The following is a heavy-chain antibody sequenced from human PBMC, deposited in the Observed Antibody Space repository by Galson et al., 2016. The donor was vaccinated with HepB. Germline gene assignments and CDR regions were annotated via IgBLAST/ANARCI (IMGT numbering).Heavy chain of an antibody. CDR2: TFYRSTWEN. D-gene: IGHD3-10*01. V-gene: IGHV6-1*01. CDR3: ARAVMLGRGMDV. CDR1: GDSVYNNGAA. J-gene: IGHJ6*02. Sequence: CAISGDSVYNNGAAWVWIRQSPSRGLEWLGRTFYRSTWENHYAGSVKDRITISPDTSRNQFSLHLNSVTPEDAAVYYCARAVMLGRGMDVWGQGTTVTVSS.